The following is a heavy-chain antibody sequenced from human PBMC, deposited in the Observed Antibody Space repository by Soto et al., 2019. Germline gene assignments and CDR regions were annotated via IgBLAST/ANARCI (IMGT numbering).Heavy chain of an antibody. J-gene: IGHJ6*02. Sequence: GGSLRLSCAASGFTFSSYGMHWVRQAPGKGLEWVAVISYDGSNKYYADSVKGRFTISRDNSKNTLYLQMNRLRAEDTAVYYCAKTVAAGDYYYYGMDVWGQGTTVTVSS. V-gene: IGHV3-30*18. CDR1: GFTFSSYG. CDR2: ISYDGSNK. CDR3: AKTVAAGDYYYYGMDV. D-gene: IGHD6-19*01.